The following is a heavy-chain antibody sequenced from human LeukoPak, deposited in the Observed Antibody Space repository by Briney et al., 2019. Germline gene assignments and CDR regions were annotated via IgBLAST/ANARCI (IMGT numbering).Heavy chain of an antibody. CDR3: TTRSPARYCTDGACYSSADY. Sequence: GGSLRLSCAASGFTFNSYAMNWVRQAPGKGLEWVGHIRSKADGGTPDYIAPVKARFTISRDDSKNTLYLQMNSLNTEDTAVYYCTTRSPARYCTDGACYSSADYWGQGTLVTVSS. V-gene: IGHV3-15*07. CDR1: GFTFNSYA. CDR2: IRSKADGGTP. D-gene: IGHD2-8*01. J-gene: IGHJ4*02.